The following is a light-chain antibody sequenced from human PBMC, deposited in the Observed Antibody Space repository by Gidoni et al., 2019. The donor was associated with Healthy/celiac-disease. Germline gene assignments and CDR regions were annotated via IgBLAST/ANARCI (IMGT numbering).Light chain of an antibody. V-gene: IGKV1-9*01. CDR3: QQLNSYPPG. J-gene: IGKJ3*01. CDR2: AAS. Sequence: IKLTQSPSSLSASVGDRVTITCRASQGISSYLAWYQQKPGKAPKLLIYAASTLQSGVPSRFSGSGSGTDFTLTISSLQPEDFATYYCQQLNSYPPGFXPXTKVDIK. CDR1: QGISSY.